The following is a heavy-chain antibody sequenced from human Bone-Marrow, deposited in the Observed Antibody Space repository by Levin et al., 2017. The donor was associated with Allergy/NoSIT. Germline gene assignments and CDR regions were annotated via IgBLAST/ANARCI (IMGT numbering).Heavy chain of an antibody. V-gene: IGHV4-59*01. CDR3: ARDKIIMLRGDTYYYGMDV. CDR1: GDSISGYY. CDR2: IYYSGST. J-gene: IGHJ6*02. D-gene: IGHD3-10*01. Sequence: SQTLSLTCTVSGDSISGYYWSWIRQAPGKGLEWIGHIYYSGSTNYNPSFKSRTTLSVDMSRNQFSLKLSSVTAGDTAVYYCARDKIIMLRGDTYYYGMDVWGQGTTVTVSS.